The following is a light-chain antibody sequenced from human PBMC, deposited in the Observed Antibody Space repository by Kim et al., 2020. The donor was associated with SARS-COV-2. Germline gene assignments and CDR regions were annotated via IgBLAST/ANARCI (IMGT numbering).Light chain of an antibody. J-gene: IGLJ3*02. V-gene: IGLV2-11*03. CDR3: CSFAGRDTWV. Sequence: GQLVIISCPGPSSDVGGYNYVSWYQQPPGKAPQLIIYDVTKRPSGVPDRFSGSKSGNTASLTISGLQADDEADYYCCSFAGRDTWVFGGGTQLTVL. CDR2: DVT. CDR1: SSDVGGYNY.